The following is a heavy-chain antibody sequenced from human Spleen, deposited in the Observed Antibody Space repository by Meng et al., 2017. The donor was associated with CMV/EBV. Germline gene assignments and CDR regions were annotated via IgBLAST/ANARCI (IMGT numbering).Heavy chain of an antibody. CDR1: GGSFSGYY. CDR2: IYYSGST. CDR3: AREPEGINWFDP. V-gene: IGHV4-34*01. D-gene: IGHD6-13*01. Sequence: QVQLQQWGAGLLKPSETLSLTCAVYGGSFSGYYWSWIRQPPGKGLEWIGSIYYSGSTYYNPSLKSRVTISVDTSKNQFSLKLSSVTAADTAVYYCAREPEGINWFDPWGQGTLVTVSS. J-gene: IGHJ5*02.